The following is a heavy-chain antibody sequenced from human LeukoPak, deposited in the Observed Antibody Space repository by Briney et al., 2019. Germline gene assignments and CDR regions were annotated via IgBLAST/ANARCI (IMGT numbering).Heavy chain of an antibody. CDR2: LYTNGST. CDR3: ARFCGSSWDGGNFQH. Sequence: PSETLSLTCTVSGGSITDYYWSWIRQPAGKGLEWIGHLYTNGSTNYNPSLKSRVTMSGDTSKNQFSLKLTSVTAADTAVYYCARFCGSSWDGGNFQHWGQGTLVTVSS. CDR1: GGSITDYY. V-gene: IGHV4-4*07. D-gene: IGHD6-13*01. J-gene: IGHJ1*01.